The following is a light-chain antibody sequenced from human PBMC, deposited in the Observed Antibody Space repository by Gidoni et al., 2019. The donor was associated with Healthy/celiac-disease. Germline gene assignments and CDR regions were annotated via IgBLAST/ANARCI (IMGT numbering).Light chain of an antibody. CDR2: KAS. CDR3: QQYKRYWT. V-gene: IGKV1-5*03. J-gene: IGKJ1*01. CDR1: QSISSW. Sequence: DIQMTQSPSTLSASVGDRVTITCRASQSISSWLAWYQHKPGKDTKLRTYKASSVESRVTSRFSVSGSGTEVTLTISSLQPDDFATYYCQQYKRYWTFGQGTKVEIK.